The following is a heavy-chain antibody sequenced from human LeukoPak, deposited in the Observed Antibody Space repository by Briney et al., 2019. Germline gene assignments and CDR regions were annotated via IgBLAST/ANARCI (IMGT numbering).Heavy chain of an antibody. V-gene: IGHV3-23*01. D-gene: IGHD2-15*01. CDR1: GFTFSNYA. Sequence: PGGSLRLSCAASGFTFSNYAMSWVRQAPGKGLEWVSAISNNGGYTYYADSVQGRFTISRDNSKSTLCLQMNSLRAEDTAVYYCVKQLGYCSDGSCYFPYWGQGTLVTVSS. CDR3: VKQLGYCSDGSCYFPY. J-gene: IGHJ4*02. CDR2: ISNNGGYT.